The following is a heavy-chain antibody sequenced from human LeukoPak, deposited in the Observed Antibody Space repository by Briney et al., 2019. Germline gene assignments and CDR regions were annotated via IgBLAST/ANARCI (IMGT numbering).Heavy chain of an antibody. J-gene: IGHJ4*02. CDR3: ARLYSNSVFDY. CDR2: IYYSGST. CDR1: GGSISSSTYY. D-gene: IGHD4-11*01. V-gene: IGHV4-39*01. Sequence: SETLSLTCTVSGGSISSSTYYWGWIRQPPGKGLEWIGSIYYSGSTYYNPSLKSRVTISVDTSKNQLSLKLSSVTAADTAVYYCARLYSNSVFDYWGQGTLVTVSS.